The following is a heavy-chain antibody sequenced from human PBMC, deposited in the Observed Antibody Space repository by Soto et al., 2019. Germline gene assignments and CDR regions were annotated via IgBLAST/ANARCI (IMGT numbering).Heavy chain of an antibody. J-gene: IGHJ6*03. CDR2: IYYSGST. Sequence: PSETLSLTCTVSGGSISSYYWSWIRQPPGKGLEWIGYIYYSGSTNYNPSLKSRVTISVDTSKNQFSLKLSSVTAADTAVYYCASRGAASIAARPGYYYYMEVWGKGTTVTVSS. CDR1: GGSISSYY. CDR3: ASRGAASIAARPGYYYYMEV. D-gene: IGHD6-6*01. V-gene: IGHV4-59*12.